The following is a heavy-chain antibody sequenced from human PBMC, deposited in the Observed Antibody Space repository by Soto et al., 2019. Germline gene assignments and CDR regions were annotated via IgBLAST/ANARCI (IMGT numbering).Heavy chain of an antibody. CDR3: AKDGSCDGGGGDS. D-gene: IGHD2-21*01. Sequence: QVQLVPSGAELKKPGSSVKVSCSASGVTFSSYAFTCVRQAPGQGLEWMGNIIPVFRTSNYAQGFQGRLTISADESTNTIYMELSSLRSEDTAVYFCAKDGSCDGGGGDSWGQGNLVIVSA. V-gene: IGHV1-69*18. CDR2: IIPVFRTS. CDR1: GVTFSSYA. J-gene: IGHJ4*02.